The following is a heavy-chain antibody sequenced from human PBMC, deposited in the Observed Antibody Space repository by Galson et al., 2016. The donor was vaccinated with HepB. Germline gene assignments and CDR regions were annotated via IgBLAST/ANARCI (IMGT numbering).Heavy chain of an antibody. V-gene: IGHV3-23*01. J-gene: IGHJ4*02. Sequence: SLRLSCAASGFTYSSYMMRWVRQAPGKGLEWVSTISDSGDSTSYADSVKGRFTISRDNSKNTLYLQMNSLRAEDTAVYYCAKDLGGNHKTCDYWGQGTLVTVSS. CDR3: AKDLGGNHKTCDY. CDR2: ISDSGDST. D-gene: IGHD1-26*01. CDR1: GFTYSSYM.